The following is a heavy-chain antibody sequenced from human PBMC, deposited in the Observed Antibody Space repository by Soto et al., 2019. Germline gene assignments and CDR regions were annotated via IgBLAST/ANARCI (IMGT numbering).Heavy chain of an antibody. D-gene: IGHD3-22*01. CDR2: IYNGGST. V-gene: IGHV3-66*01. CDR1: GFTVSSNY. CDR3: ARDTNRSYYYDRGFDP. J-gene: IGHJ5*02. Sequence: GGSLRLSCAASGFTVSSNYMSWVRQAPGKGLEWVSVIYNGGSTYYADSVKGRFTISRDNSKNTLYLQMNSLRAEDTAVYYCARDTNRSYYYDRGFDPWGQGTLVTVSS.